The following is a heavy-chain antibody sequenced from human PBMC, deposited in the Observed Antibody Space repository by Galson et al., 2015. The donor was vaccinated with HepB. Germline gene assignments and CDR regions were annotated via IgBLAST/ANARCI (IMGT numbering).Heavy chain of an antibody. CDR3: ARLATVNYYNYYAMDV. D-gene: IGHD4-17*01. Sequence: QSGAEVKKPGGSLKISCEASGYSFTDYRIGWVRQMSGKGLEWMGIIYPGDFDTRYSPSFQGQVSISADKSIGTAYLQWSSLKASDTAIYYCARLATVNYYNYYAMDVWGQGTTVTVSS. CDR1: GYSFTDYR. J-gene: IGHJ6*02. V-gene: IGHV5-51*01. CDR2: IYPGDFDT.